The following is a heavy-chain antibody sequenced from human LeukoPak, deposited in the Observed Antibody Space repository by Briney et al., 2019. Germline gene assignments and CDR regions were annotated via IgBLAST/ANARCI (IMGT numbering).Heavy chain of an antibody. CDR1: GGSVSSNY. J-gene: IGHJ4*02. CDR3: ARVTSGSYPDPRDY. Sequence: PSETLSLTCTVSGGSVSSNYMSWVRQAPGEGLEWVSVIYSGGSTYYADSVKGRFTISRDNSKNTLYLQMNSLRAEDTAVYYCARVTSGSYPDPRDYWGQGTLVTVSS. CDR2: IYSGGST. D-gene: IGHD1-26*01. V-gene: IGHV3-53*01.